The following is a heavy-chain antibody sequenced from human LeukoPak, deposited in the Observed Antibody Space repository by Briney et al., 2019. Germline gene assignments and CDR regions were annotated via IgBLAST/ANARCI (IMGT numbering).Heavy chain of an antibody. CDR1: GGSFSGYY. V-gene: IGHV4-31*11. CDR3: ARDLGYYDRV. CDR2: IYYSGST. Sequence: SETLSLTCAVYGGSFSGYYWSWIRQHPGKGLEWIGYIYYSGSTYYNPSLKSRVTISVDTSKNQFSLKLSSVTAADTAVYYCARDLGYYDRVWGQGTLVTVSS. D-gene: IGHD3-22*01. J-gene: IGHJ4*02.